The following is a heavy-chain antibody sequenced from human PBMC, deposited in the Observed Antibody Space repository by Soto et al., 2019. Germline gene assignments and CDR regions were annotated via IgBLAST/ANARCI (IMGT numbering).Heavy chain of an antibody. CDR1: GFTFSSYG. J-gene: IGHJ4*02. CDR2: IWYDGSNK. D-gene: IGHD6-6*01. CDR3: ARGVEDEGDEYSSSSTDY. V-gene: IGHV3-33*01. Sequence: GGSLRLSCAASGFTFSSYGMHWVRQAPGKGLEWVAVIWYDGSNKYYADSVKGRFTISRDNSKNTLYLQMNSLRAEDTAVYYCARGVEDEGDEYSSSSTDYWGQGTLVTVSS.